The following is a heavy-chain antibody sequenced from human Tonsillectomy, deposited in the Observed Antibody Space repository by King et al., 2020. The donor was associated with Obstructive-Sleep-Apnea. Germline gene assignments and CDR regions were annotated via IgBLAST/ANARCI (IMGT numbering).Heavy chain of an antibody. CDR3: AKDRSSGSLSVFDP. J-gene: IGHJ5*02. D-gene: IGHD6-19*01. Sequence: VQLVESGGGVVQPGRSLRLSCAASGFTFSSYGMHWVRQAPGKGLEWVAAIWYDGSNKYYADSVKGRFTISRDNSKNTRYLQMNSLRAEHTAVYYCAKDRSSGSLSVFDPWGQGTLVTVSS. CDR2: IWYDGSNK. CDR1: GFTFSSYG. V-gene: IGHV3-33*06.